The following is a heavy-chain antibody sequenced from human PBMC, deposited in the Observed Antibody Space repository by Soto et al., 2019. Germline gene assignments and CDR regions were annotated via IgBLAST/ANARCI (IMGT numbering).Heavy chain of an antibody. Sequence: PSETLSLTCTVSGGSLSSYYWSWIRQPPGKGLEWIGSIYYSGSTYYNPSLKSRVTISVDTSKNQFPLKLSSVTAADTAVYYCARGGGSSSWSDYYYYGMDVWGQGTTVTV. V-gene: IGHV4-59*05. CDR1: GGSLSSYY. CDR2: IYYSGST. D-gene: IGHD6-13*01. J-gene: IGHJ6*02. CDR3: ARGGGSSSWSDYYYYGMDV.